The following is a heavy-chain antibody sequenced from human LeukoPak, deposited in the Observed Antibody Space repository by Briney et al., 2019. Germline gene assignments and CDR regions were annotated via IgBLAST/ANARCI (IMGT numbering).Heavy chain of an antibody. V-gene: IGHV4-59*08. D-gene: IGHD5-18*01. CDR2: IYYSGNT. Sequence: SETLSLTCTVSSGSMNSYYWSWIRQPPGKGLEWIGYIYYSGNTNYNPSLKSRVTISVDTSKNQFSLKLSSVTAADTAVYYCARLRYSNIGYSSPIDYWGQGTLATVSS. J-gene: IGHJ4*02. CDR1: SGSMNSYY. CDR3: ARLRYSNIGYSSPIDY.